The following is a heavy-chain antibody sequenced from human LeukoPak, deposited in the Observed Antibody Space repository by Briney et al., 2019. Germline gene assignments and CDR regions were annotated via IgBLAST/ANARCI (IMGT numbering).Heavy chain of an antibody. CDR3: AGEMHYDFWSGLDY. J-gene: IGHJ4*02. Sequence: GRSLRLSCAASGFTFSSYAMHWVRQAPGKGLEWVAVISYDGSNKYYADSVKGRFTISRDNSKNTLYLQMNSLRAEDTAVYYCAGEMHYDFWSGLDYWGQGTLVTVSS. V-gene: IGHV3-30-3*01. CDR2: ISYDGSNK. CDR1: GFTFSSYA. D-gene: IGHD3-3*01.